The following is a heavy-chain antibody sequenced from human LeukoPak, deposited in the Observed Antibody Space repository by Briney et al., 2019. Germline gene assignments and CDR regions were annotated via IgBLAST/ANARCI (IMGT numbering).Heavy chain of an antibody. J-gene: IGHJ4*02. Sequence: GGSLRLSCAASGFTFSSYSMNWVRQAPGKGLGWVSSISSSSSYIYYADSVKGRFTISRDNAKNTLYLQMSSLRAEDTAVYYCIAYSSGWNWGQGTLVTVSS. CDR1: GFTFSSYS. D-gene: IGHD6-25*01. CDR3: IAYSSGWN. V-gene: IGHV3-21*01. CDR2: ISSSSSYI.